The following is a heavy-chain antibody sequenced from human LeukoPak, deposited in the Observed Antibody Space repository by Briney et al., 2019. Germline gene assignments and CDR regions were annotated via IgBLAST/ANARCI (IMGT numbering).Heavy chain of an antibody. J-gene: IGHJ6*02. CDR3: AREPILSTLGAYYYGMDV. V-gene: IGHV1-8*01. D-gene: IGHD2-21*01. CDR2: MNPNSGNT. Sequence: APVKVSCKVSGYTLTELSMHWVRQATGQGLEWMGWMNPNSGNTGYAQKFQGRVTMTRNTPISTAYMELSSLRSEDTAVYYCAREPILSTLGAYYYGMDVWGQGTTVTVSS. CDR1: GYTLTELS.